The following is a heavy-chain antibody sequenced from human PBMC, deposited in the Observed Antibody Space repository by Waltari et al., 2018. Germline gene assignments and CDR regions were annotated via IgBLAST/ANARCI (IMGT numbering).Heavy chain of an antibody. V-gene: IGHV4-4*02. CDR3: ARRPPYPDAFDI. CDR1: GGSLSSSNW. Sequence: QVQLQESGPGLVKPSGTLSLTCAVSGGSLSSSNWWSWVRQPPGKGLEWIGEIYHSGSTNYNPSIKIRVTISVAKSKNQFSLKLSSVTAADTAVYYCARRPPYPDAFDIWGQGTMVTVSS. CDR2: IYHSGST. J-gene: IGHJ3*02.